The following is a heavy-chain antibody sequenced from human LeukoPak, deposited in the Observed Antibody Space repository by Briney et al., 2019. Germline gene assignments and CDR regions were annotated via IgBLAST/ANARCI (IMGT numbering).Heavy chain of an antibody. CDR2: VNQSGST. Sequence: SETLSLTCAVYGGSFSGYYWSWIRQPPGKGREWIGEVNQSGSTNYNPSLKSGVSISVDTSKNQFSMKLSSVTAAETAVYYCASLGSGSYSRKNWYFNLWGRGTLVTVSS. D-gene: IGHD3-10*01. J-gene: IGHJ2*01. V-gene: IGHV4-34*01. CDR3: ASLGSGSYSRKNWYFNL. CDR1: GGSFSGYY.